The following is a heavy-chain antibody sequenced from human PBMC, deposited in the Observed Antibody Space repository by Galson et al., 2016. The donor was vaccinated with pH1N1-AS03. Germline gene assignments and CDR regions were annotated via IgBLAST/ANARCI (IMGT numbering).Heavy chain of an antibody. CDR2: IYARDSDV. J-gene: IGHJ5*02. CDR3: ARHGEPSTLSAWFDP. CDR1: GFTFTNYW. D-gene: IGHD2/OR15-2a*01. Sequence: QSGAEVKKPGESLRISCRASGFTFTNYWIGWVRQLPGKGLEWMGIIYARDSDVRYNPSFQGQVTFSVDESIDTAYMQWSSLRASDTTMYFCARHGEPSTLSAWFDPWG. V-gene: IGHV5-51*01.